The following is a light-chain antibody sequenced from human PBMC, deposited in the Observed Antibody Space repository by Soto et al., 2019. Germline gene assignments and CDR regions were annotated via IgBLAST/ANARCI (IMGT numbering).Light chain of an antibody. CDR2: DAS. CDR1: QSLIRS. J-gene: IGKJ2*01. Sequence: DIQMTQSPSTLSASVGDRVTITCRASQSLIRSLAWYQQKAGKSPSLLIYDASNLQSGVPATFSGSGSGTEFTLTISSLQPDDFAAYDCQQYLAYPYSFGLGTKVDIK. V-gene: IGKV1-5*01. CDR3: QQYLAYPYS.